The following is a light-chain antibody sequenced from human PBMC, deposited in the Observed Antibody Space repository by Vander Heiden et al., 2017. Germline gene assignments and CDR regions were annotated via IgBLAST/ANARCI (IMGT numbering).Light chain of an antibody. CDR2: WAS. V-gene: IGKV4-1*01. CDR1: QSILYSSNNKNY. CDR3: QQYYSTPLT. Sequence: DIVMTQSPDSLVVSLGERATINCKSSQSILYSSNNKNYLAWYQQKPGQPPKLLIYWASTRESGVPDRFSGSGSGTDFTLTISSLQAEDMAVYYCQQYYSTPLTFGGGTKVEIK. J-gene: IGKJ4*01.